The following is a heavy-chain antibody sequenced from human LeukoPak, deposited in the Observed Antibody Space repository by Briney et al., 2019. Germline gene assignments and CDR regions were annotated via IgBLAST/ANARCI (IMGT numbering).Heavy chain of an antibody. CDR1: GFTFSSYG. Sequence: GGSLRLSCAASGFTFSSYGMTWVRQAPGKGLESVSGISGSGASTEYADSVKGRFTISRDNSKNTLYLQMNSLRAEDTAAYYCAKDQDIGNYFDYWGQGTLVTVSS. D-gene: IGHD2-15*01. CDR3: AKDQDIGNYFDY. J-gene: IGHJ4*02. CDR2: ISGSGAST. V-gene: IGHV3-23*01.